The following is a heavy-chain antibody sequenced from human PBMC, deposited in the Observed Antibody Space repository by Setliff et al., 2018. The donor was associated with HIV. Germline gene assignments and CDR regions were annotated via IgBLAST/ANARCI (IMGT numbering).Heavy chain of an antibody. CDR3: ARAPREREGKGYYYYMDV. CDR1: GYTFTGYY. D-gene: IGHD1-26*01. J-gene: IGHJ6*03. CDR2: INPNSGGT. Sequence: ASVKVSCKASGYTFTGYYMHWVRQAPGQGLEWMGRINPNSGGTNYAQKFQGRVTMTRDTSISTAYMELSRLRSDDTAVYYCARAPREREGKGYYYYMDVWGKVTTVTVSS. V-gene: IGHV1-2*06.